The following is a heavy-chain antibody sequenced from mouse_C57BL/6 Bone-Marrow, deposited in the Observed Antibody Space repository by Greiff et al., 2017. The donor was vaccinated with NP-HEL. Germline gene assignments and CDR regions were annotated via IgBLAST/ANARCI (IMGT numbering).Heavy chain of an antibody. CDR1: GFNIKDDY. CDR3: TTRVYGYYPFAY. CDR2: IDPENGDT. D-gene: IGHD2-3*01. V-gene: IGHV14-4*01. J-gene: IGHJ3*01. Sequence: EVQLQQSGAELVRPGASVKLSCTASGFNIKDDYMHWVKQRPEQGLEWIGWIDPENGDTEYASKFQGKATITADTSSNTAYLQLSSLTSEDTAVYYCTTRVYGYYPFAYWCQGTLVTVSA.